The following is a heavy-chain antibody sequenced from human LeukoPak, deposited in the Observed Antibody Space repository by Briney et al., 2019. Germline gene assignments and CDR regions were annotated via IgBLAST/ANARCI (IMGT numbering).Heavy chain of an antibody. CDR2: IWYDGSNK. CDR3: ARAPIVGATSDSWFDP. Sequence: GSLRLSCAASGFTFSSYGMHWVRQAPGKGLEWVAVIWYDGSNKYYADSVKGRFTISRDNSKNTLYLQMNSLRAEDTAVYYCARAPIVGATSDSWFDPWGQGTLVTVSS. V-gene: IGHV3-33*01. D-gene: IGHD1-26*01. J-gene: IGHJ5*02. CDR1: GFTFSSYG.